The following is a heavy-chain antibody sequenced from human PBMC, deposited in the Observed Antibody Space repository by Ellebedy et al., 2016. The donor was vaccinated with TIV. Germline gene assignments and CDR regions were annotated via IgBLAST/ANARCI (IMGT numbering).Heavy chain of an antibody. D-gene: IGHD1-7*01. V-gene: IGHV3-23*01. J-gene: IGHJ4*02. CDR3: AKDLAAGTTLRFDY. CDR2: ISGSGSTT. Sequence: GESLKISCAASGFTFSSYAMSWVRQAPGKGLEWVSAISGSGSTTYYADSVKGRFTISRDNSKNTLYLQMNSLRAEDTAVYYCAKDLAAGTTLRFDYWGQGTLVTVSS. CDR1: GFTFSSYA.